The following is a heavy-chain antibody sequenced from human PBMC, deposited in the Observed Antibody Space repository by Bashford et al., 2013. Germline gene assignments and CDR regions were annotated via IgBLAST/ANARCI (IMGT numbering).Heavy chain of an antibody. Sequence: SETLSLTCTVSGGSISTYYWAWIRQSPGQGLEWIGYVHHSGYSSYNASLKSRVVISLDIPRNLYSLRLTSVTAADTAVYYCTGLRASPGTMDFHHWGQGTLVTVSS. V-gene: IGHV4-59*01. CDR1: GGSISTYY. D-gene: IGHD1-7*01. CDR2: VHHSGYS. J-gene: IGHJ1*01. CDR3: TGLRASPGTMDFHH.